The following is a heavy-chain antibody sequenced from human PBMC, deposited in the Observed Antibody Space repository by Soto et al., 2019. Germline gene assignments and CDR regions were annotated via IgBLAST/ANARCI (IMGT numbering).Heavy chain of an antibody. CDR2: IYHSGST. Sequence: SETLALTCAVSGGSISSSNWWGWVRQPPGKGLEWLGEIYHSGSTNYNPSRKSRVTISVDKSKNLFSLKLSSVSASDTAVYYCAIRTTVTTRLGYWGQGTLVTVSS. J-gene: IGHJ4*02. CDR3: AIRTTVTTRLGY. CDR1: GGSISSSNW. V-gene: IGHV4-4*02. D-gene: IGHD4-17*01.